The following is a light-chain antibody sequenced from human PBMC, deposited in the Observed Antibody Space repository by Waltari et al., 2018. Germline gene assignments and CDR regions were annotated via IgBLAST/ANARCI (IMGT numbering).Light chain of an antibody. Sequence: IVLTQSPGTLSLSPGERATLSCRASQCVSIFLAWYQQKPGQAPRLLIYGASSRAAGIPDRFSGSGSGTDFTLTISRLEPEDFAVYYCHQYGSSPPLTFGGGTKVEIK. CDR3: HQYGSSPPLT. J-gene: IGKJ4*01. V-gene: IGKV3-20*01. CDR2: GAS. CDR1: QCVSIF.